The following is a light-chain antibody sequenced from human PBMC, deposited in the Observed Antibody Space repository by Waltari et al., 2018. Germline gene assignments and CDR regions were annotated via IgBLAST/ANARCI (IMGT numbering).Light chain of an antibody. CDR1: QSISTS. Sequence: DIQLTQSPSTLSASVGDRVTITCRASQSISTSLAWFQQKPGNHPKLLIYKTFNLERGVPSSFSGSGSGTEFTLTITSLQHDDFATYYCQQYSTSSMFSFGQGTKLEIK. J-gene: IGKJ2*03. CDR3: QQYSTSSMFS. V-gene: IGKV1-5*03. CDR2: KTF.